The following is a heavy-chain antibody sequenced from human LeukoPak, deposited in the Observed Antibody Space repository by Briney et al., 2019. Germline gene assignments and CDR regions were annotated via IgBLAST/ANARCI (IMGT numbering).Heavy chain of an antibody. CDR3: AKALPPVVITPTGGDY. V-gene: IGHV3-23*01. D-gene: IGHD3-22*01. CDR1: GFTFSGYG. Sequence: GGSLRLSCAASGFTFSGYGMSWVRQAPGKGPEWVSAISGSGDATFYAASVKGRFTISRDNSRNTLFLQMNSLRAEDTAVYYCAKALPPVVITPTGGDYWGQGTLVTVSS. CDR2: ISGSGDAT. J-gene: IGHJ4*02.